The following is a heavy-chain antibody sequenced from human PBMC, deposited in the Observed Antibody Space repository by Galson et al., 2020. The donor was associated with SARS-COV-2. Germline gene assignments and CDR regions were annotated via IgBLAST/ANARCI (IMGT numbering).Heavy chain of an antibody. CDR3: DRFDAWFDP. V-gene: IGHV4-30-2*01. J-gene: IGHJ5*02. CDR1: GGSISSGGYS. Sequence: SETLSLTCAVSGGSISSGGYSWSWIRQPPGKGLEWLGYFYHSGSTYYNPSLKSPVTISVDRCKNQFSLRLSSVTAADTAVYYCDRFDAWFDPWGQGTLVTVSS. CDR2: FYHSGST.